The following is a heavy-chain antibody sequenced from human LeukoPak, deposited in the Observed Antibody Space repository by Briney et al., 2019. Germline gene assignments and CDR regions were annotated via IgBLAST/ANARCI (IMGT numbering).Heavy chain of an antibody. V-gene: IGHV1-18*01. CDR1: GYTFTNYG. CDR2: ISAYTGNT. J-gene: IGHJ4*02. Sequence: ASVKVSCKASGYTFTNYGISWVRQAPGQGLEWMGWISAYTGNTNYAQNFQGRVTMTTDTSTNTAFMELRSLRSDDTAIYYCARSGVGYFYDNSGYYPLDYWGQGTPVTVSS. D-gene: IGHD3-22*01. CDR3: ARSGVGYFYDNSGYYPLDY.